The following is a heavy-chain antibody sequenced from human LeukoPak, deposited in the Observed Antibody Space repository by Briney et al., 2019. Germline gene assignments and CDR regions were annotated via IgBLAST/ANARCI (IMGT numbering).Heavy chain of an antibody. CDR2: LSYEGSNE. CDR1: GFTFSSYG. Sequence: PGRSLRLSCAASGFTFSSYGMHWVRQAPGKGLEWVADLSYEGSNEYYAGSVKGRFSISRDNSKNTLYLQMNSLRVDDTAVYYCAKGRRGLGYFDYWGQGTLVTVSS. V-gene: IGHV3-30*18. J-gene: IGHJ4*02. CDR3: AKGRRGLGYFDY.